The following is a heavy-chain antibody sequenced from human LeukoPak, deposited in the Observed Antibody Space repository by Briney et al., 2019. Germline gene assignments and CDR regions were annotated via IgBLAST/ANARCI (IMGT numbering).Heavy chain of an antibody. J-gene: IGHJ4*02. CDR3: TTLAGPFDY. D-gene: IGHD2-15*01. CDR2: INRDGSTT. V-gene: IGHV3-74*01. Sequence: GGSLRLSCATSGFSFSYHWMHWVRQAPGKGLVWVSRINRDGSTTNYADSVKSRFTISRDNAKNTLFLHMNSLRGEDTAVYYCTTLAGPFDYWGQGTLVTVSS. CDR1: GFSFSYHW.